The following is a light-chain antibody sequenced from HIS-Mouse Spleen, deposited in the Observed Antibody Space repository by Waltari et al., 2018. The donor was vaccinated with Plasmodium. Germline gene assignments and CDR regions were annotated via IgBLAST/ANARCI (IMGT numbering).Light chain of an antibody. CDR2: AAS. V-gene: IGKV1-39*01. J-gene: IGKJ1*01. CDR3: QQSYSTWT. CDR1: QSISSY. Sequence: DIQMTQSPSSLSASVGDSVTITCRASQSISSYLNWDQQKPGKAPKLLIYAASSLQSGVPSRFSGSGSGTDFTLTISSLQPEDFATYYCQQSYSTWTFGQGTKVEIK.